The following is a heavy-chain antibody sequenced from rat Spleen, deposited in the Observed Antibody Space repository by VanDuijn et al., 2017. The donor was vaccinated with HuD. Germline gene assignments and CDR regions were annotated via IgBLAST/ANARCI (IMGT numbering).Heavy chain of an antibody. V-gene: IGHV2S13*01. CDR1: GFSLSSYN. CDR2: IWSGGNT. D-gene: IGHD4-2*01. CDR3: ARDRTGPFDY. J-gene: IGHJ2*01. Sequence: QVQLKESGPGLVQPSQTLSLTCTVSGFSLSSYNVHWVRQPSGKGLEWMGVIWSGGNTDYNSALKPRLSISRDTSKSQVFLTMNSLQTEDTATYFCARDRTGPFDYWGQGVKVTVSS.